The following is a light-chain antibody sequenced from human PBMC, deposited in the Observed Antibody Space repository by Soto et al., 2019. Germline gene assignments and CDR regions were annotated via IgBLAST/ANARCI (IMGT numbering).Light chain of an antibody. V-gene: IGLV1-44*01. CDR3: STWDDRLNGVV. CDR1: SSNIGSNI. CDR2: TNN. J-gene: IGLJ3*02. Sequence: QSVLTQPPSASGTPGQRVTISCSGSSSNIGSNIVNWYQQLPGTAPKLLIYTNNQRPSGVPDRISGSKSGTSASLAISGLQSEHEADYYCSTWDDRLNGVVFGGGTKLTVL.